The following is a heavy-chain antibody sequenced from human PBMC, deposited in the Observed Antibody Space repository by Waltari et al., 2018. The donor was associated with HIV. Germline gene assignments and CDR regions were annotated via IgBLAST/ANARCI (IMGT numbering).Heavy chain of an antibody. CDR3: ARDICNGGSCYSYYFDY. CDR2: INPDNGGT. CDR1: GYAFTASY. Sequence: QVQLVQSGAEVKKPGASLKVACQASGYAFTASYMHWVRQAPGQGLGWMGWINPDNGGTKYAQKFQGRVIMTRDTSISTAYMELSRLRSDDTAVYYCARDICNGGSCYSYYFDYWGQGTLVTVSS. V-gene: IGHV1-2*02. D-gene: IGHD2-15*01. J-gene: IGHJ4*02.